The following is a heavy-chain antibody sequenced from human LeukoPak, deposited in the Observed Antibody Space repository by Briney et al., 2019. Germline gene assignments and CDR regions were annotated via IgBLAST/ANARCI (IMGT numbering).Heavy chain of an antibody. J-gene: IGHJ6*03. V-gene: IGHV4-39*07. CDR1: GGSNSSSSYY. CDR3: ARDRYSSSSVYYYYMDV. Sequence: PSETLSLTCTVSGGSNSSSSYYWGWIRQPPGKGLEWIGSIYYSGSTYYNPSLKSRVTISVDTSKNQFSLKLSSVTAADTAVYYCARDRYSSSSVYYYYMDVWGKGTTVTVSS. CDR2: IYYSGST. D-gene: IGHD6-13*01.